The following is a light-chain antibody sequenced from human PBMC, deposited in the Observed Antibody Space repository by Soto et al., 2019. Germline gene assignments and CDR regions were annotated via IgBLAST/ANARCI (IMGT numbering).Light chain of an antibody. CDR1: QLICGT. CDR3: QQFHNWPPLA. V-gene: IGKV3-15*01. CDR2: SAS. Sequence: IVMTQCPATLSVSPGQTATLSRSASQLICGTLAWFPMKPGQAPRLLFYSASTSAAGVPARLSGSGAATEYTLTLGGLQSEYCSCYFCQQFHNWPPLAFGGGTKVDIK. J-gene: IGKJ4*01.